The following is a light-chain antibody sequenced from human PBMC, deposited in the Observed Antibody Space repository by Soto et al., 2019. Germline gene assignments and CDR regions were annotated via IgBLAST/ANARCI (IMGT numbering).Light chain of an antibody. V-gene: IGKV1-13*02. CDR3: QHFGSFPIT. CDR1: QGISSA. J-gene: IGKJ4*01. CDR2: DAS. Sequence: AIQLTPSPSSLSASVVYRFTLTCLASQGISSALAWYQQKPGKSPKLLIYDASILESGVPSRFSGSGSGTDFTLTISSLQPEDFATYFCQHFGSFPITFAGGTTVDIK.